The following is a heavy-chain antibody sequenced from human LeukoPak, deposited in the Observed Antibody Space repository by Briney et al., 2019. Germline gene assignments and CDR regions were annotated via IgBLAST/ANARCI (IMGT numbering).Heavy chain of an antibody. Sequence: GGSLRLSCAASGFTFSSYAMSWVRQAPGKGLEWVSAISGSGGSTYYADSVKGRFTISRDNSKNTLYLQMNSLRAENTAVYYCAKDSVGAKTRDAFDIWGQGTMVTVSS. CDR2: ISGSGGST. V-gene: IGHV3-23*01. D-gene: IGHD1-26*01. CDR3: AKDSVGAKTRDAFDI. J-gene: IGHJ3*02. CDR1: GFTFSSYA.